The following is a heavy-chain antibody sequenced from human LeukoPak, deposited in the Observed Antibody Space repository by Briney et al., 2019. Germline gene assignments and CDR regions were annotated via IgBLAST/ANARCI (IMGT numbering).Heavy chain of an antibody. CDR3: ARVAYGGNSPLDY. D-gene: IGHD4-17*01. CDR1: GGTFSSYA. J-gene: IGHJ4*02. Sequence: SVKVSCKASGGTFSSYAISWVRQAPGQGLEWMRRIIPILGIANYAQKFQGRVTITADKSTSTAYMELSSLRSEDTAVYYCARVAYGGNSPLDYWGQGTLVTVSS. CDR2: IIPILGIA. V-gene: IGHV1-69*04.